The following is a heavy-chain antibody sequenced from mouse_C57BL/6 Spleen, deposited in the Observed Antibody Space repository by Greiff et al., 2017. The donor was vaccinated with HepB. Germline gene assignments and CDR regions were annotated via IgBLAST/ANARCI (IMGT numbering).Heavy chain of an antibody. V-gene: IGHV1-42*01. CDR1: GYSFTGYY. D-gene: IGHD1-1*01. CDR3: ARWDGSREDGFAY. CDR2: INPSTGGT. Sequence: EVQLQQSGPELVKPGASVKISCKASGYSFTGYYMNWVKQSPEKSLEWIGEINPSTGGTTYNQKFKAKATLTVDKSSSTAYMQLKSLTSEDSAVYYCARWDGSREDGFAYWGQGTLVTVSA. J-gene: IGHJ3*01.